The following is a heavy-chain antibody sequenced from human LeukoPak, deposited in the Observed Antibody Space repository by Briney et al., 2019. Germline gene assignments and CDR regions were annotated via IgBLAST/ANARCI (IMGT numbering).Heavy chain of an antibody. Sequence: GGSLRLSCAASGFILDDYAMHWVRQAPGKGLEWVSFISGDGYSSNYSDSVKGRFIVSRDNSKNSVHLQMNDLRTEDSALYYCAKDGSGDYNFDYWGQGTLVAVSS. CDR2: ISGDGYSS. CDR3: AKDGSGDYNFDY. CDR1: GFILDDYA. J-gene: IGHJ4*02. V-gene: IGHV3-43*02. D-gene: IGHD4-17*01.